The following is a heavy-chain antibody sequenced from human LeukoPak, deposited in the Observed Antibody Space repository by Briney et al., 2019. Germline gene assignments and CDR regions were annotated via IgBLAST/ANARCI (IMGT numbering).Heavy chain of an antibody. D-gene: IGHD5-12*01. J-gene: IGHJ4*02. CDR2: IHPGDSDT. Sequence: GESLKTSCKGSGYSFTSYWIGWVRQMPGKGLEWMGIIHPGDSDTRYSPSFQGQVTISADKSISTAYLQWSSLKASDTAMYYCARVGQVDIVATNHLWIGYFDYWGQGTLVTVSS. V-gene: IGHV5-51*01. CDR3: ARVGQVDIVATNHLWIGYFDY. CDR1: GYSFTSYW.